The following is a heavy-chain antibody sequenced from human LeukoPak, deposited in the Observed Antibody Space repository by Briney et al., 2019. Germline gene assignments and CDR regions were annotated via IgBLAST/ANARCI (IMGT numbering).Heavy chain of an antibody. CDR3: TRTNYDSSGYYYGNWFDP. CDR1: GYTFTSYA. J-gene: IGHJ5*02. D-gene: IGHD3-22*01. V-gene: IGHV1-69*13. CDR2: IIPIFGTA. Sequence: SVKVSCKASGYTFTSYAISWVRQAPGQGLEWMGGIIPIFGTANYAQKFQGRVTITADESTSTAYMELSSLRSEDTAVYYCTRTNYDSSGYYYGNWFDPWGQGTLVTVSS.